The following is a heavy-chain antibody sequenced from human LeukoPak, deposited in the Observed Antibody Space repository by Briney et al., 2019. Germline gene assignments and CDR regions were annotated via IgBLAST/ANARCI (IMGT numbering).Heavy chain of an antibody. Sequence: GGSLRLSCAASGFTFSSYSMNWVRQAPGKGLEWVSSISSSSSYIYYADSVKGRFTISRDNAKNSLYLQMNSLRAEDTAVYYCARVYGSGSYYSPIYFDYWGQGTLVTVSS. CDR1: GFTFSSYS. V-gene: IGHV3-21*01. CDR3: ARVYGSGSYYSPIYFDY. J-gene: IGHJ4*02. CDR2: ISSSSSYI. D-gene: IGHD3-10*01.